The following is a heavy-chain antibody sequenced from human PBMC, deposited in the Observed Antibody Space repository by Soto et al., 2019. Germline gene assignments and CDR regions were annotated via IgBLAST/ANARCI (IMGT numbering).Heavy chain of an antibody. CDR2: ISGSGDRT. V-gene: IGHV3-23*01. J-gene: IGHJ4*02. CDR1: GITIINYP. D-gene: IGHD3-16*02. Sequence: EVQLLESGGGWVQPGGSLRLPCAASGITIINYPMSWVRQAPGKGLDWVSGISGSGDRTYYADSAKGRFSISKDISKNSLSLQLDSLAVEDTAIYFCVKDDGGYPSTAPHWGQGTLVTVSS. CDR3: VKDDGGYPSTAPH.